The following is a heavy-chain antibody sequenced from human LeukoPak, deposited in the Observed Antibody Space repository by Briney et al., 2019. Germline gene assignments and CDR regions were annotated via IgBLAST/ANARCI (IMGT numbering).Heavy chain of an antibody. CDR3: ARDPGLFCSSGTCSPL. CDR1: GFTFRSYS. J-gene: IGHJ4*02. CDR2: TSSSSSYI. V-gene: IGHV3-21*01. Sequence: GRSLRLSCTAPGFTFRSYSMNWVRQAPGKGLEWVSSTSSSSSYIYYAASVKGRFTISRGNAKNSLYLQMNSLRAEDTAVYYCARDPGLFCSSGTCSPLWGQGTLVTVSS. D-gene: IGHD2-15*01.